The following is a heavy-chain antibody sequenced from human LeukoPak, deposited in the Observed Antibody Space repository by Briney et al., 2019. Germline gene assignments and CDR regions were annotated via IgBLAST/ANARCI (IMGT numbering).Heavy chain of an antibody. J-gene: IGHJ6*03. CDR3: ASHSSYYYYYMDV. CDR1: GFTFSSYA. D-gene: IGHD6-13*01. CDR2: ISGSGGST. V-gene: IGHV3-23*01. Sequence: GGSLRLSCAASGFTFSSYAMSWVRQAPGKGLDWVSAISGSGGSTYYAGSAKGRFTISRDNSKNTLYLQMNSLRAEDTAVYYCASHSSYYYYYMDVWGKGTTVTVSS.